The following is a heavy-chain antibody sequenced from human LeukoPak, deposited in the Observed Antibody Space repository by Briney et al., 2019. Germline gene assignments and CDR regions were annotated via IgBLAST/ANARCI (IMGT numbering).Heavy chain of an antibody. CDR1: GFTFSRYW. V-gene: IGHV3-7*01. J-gene: IGHJ4*02. Sequence: GGPLRLSCAASGFTFSRYWMSWVRQAPGKGLEWVANIKEDGSEKYYVDSVKGRFTISRDNAKNSLYLQMNSLRAEDTAVYYCARPNLWFGDPPEDYWGQGTLVTVSS. CDR3: ARPNLWFGDPPEDY. D-gene: IGHD3-10*01. CDR2: IKEDGSEK.